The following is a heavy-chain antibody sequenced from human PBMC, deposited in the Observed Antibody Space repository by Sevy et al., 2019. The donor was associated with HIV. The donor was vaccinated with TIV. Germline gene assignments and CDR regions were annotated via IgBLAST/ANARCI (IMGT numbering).Heavy chain of an antibody. D-gene: IGHD1-26*01. CDR1: GFTVSSNY. V-gene: IGHV3-53*01. CDR3: ARAGTGSYRAYFDY. CDR2: IYSGGST. J-gene: IGHJ4*02. Sequence: GGSLRLSCAASGFTVSSNYMSWVRQAPGKGLEWVSVIYSGGSTYYADSVKGRFTISRDNSKNTLYLQMNSLRAEDTAVYYCARAGTGSYRAYFDYWGQGTLVTVSS.